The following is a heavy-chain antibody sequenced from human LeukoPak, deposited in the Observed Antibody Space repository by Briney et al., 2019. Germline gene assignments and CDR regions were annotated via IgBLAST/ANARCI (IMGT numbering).Heavy chain of an antibody. V-gene: IGHV1-69*05. CDR3: ARGGAARRSGRWFDP. Sequence: SVNVSCEASGGTFSSYAISWVRQAPGQGLEWMGGIIPIFGTANYAQKFQGRVTITTDESTSTAYMELSSLRSEDTAVYYCARGGAARRSGRWFDPWGQGTLVTVSS. CDR2: IIPIFGTA. D-gene: IGHD6-6*01. J-gene: IGHJ5*02. CDR1: GGTFSSYA.